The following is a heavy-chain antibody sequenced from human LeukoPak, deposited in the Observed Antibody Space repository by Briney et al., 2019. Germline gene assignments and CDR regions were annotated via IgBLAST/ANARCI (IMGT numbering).Heavy chain of an antibody. CDR3: ARVQAYGGNPFDY. Sequence: PSETLSLTCAVYGGSFSGYYWSWIRQPPGKGLEWIGEINHSGSTNYNPSLKSRVTISVDTSKNQFSLKLSSVTAADTAVYYCARVQAYGGNPFDYWGQGTLVTVSS. J-gene: IGHJ4*02. D-gene: IGHD4-23*01. CDR1: GGSFSGYY. V-gene: IGHV4-34*01. CDR2: INHSGST.